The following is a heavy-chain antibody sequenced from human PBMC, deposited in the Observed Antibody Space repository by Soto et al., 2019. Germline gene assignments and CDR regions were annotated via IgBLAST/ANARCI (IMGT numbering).Heavy chain of an antibody. V-gene: IGHV3-7*01. CDR2: IKQDGSEN. D-gene: IGHD3-10*02. CDR1: GFTFSSYW. CDR3: ARDMSGISDPAFDI. Sequence: EVQLVESGGGLVQPGGSLRLSCAASGFTFSSYWMSWVCQAPGKGLEWVANIKQDGSENYYVDSVKGRFTISRDNAKNLLYLQMNSLRAEDTAVYYCARDMSGISDPAFDIWGQGTMVTVSS. J-gene: IGHJ3*02.